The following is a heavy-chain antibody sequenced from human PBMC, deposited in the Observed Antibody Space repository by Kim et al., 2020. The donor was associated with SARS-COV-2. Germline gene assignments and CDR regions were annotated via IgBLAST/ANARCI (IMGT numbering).Heavy chain of an antibody. D-gene: IGHD4-17*01. CDR2: T. CDR3: AKDYFYGDYSY. J-gene: IGHJ4*02. V-gene: IGHV3-23*01. Sequence: TYYADSVKGRFTISRDNSKNTLYLQMNSLRAEDTAVYYCAKDYFYGDYSYWGQGTLVTVSS.